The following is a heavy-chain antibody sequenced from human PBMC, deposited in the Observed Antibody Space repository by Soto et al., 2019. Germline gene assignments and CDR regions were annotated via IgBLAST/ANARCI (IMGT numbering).Heavy chain of an antibody. J-gene: IGHJ4*02. CDR2: IYYSGST. Sequence: SETLSLTCTVSGGSISSYYWSWIRQPPGKGLEWIGYIYYSGSTNYNPSLKSRVTISVDTSKNQFSLKLSSVTAADTAVYYCARCRYSSGWYVGGYFDYWGQGTLVTVSS. CDR1: GGSISSYY. CDR3: ARCRYSSGWYVGGYFDY. D-gene: IGHD6-19*01. V-gene: IGHV4-59*01.